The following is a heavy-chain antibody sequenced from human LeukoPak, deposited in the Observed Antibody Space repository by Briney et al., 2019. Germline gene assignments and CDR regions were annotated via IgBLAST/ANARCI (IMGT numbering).Heavy chain of an antibody. V-gene: IGHV1-58*01. CDR2: IVVGSGNT. CDR3: AAVPRWLQLSYYFDY. D-gene: IGHD5-24*01. Sequence: SVKVSCKASGFTFTSSAVQWVRQARGQRLEWIGWIVVGSGNTNYAQKFQERVTITRDMSTSTAYMELSSLRSEDTAVYYCAAVPRWLQLSYYFDYWGQGTLVTVSS. J-gene: IGHJ4*02. CDR1: GFTFTSSA.